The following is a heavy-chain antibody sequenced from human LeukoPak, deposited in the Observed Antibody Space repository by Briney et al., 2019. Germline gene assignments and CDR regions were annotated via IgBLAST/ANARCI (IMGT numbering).Heavy chain of an antibody. CDR2: ISSSGSTI. CDR3: AKDLADYGCLRTTCYRAFDY. D-gene: IGHD2-2*01. CDR1: GFTFSDYY. Sequence: SGGSLRLSCAASGFTFSDYYMSWIRQAPGKGLEWVSYISSSGSTIYYADSVKGRFTISRDNAKNSLYLQMNSLRAEDTAVYYCAKDLADYGCLRTTCYRAFDYWGQGTLVTVSS. J-gene: IGHJ4*02. V-gene: IGHV3-11*04.